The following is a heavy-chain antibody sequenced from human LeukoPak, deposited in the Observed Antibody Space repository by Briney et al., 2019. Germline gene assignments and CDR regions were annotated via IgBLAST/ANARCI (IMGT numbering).Heavy chain of an antibody. CDR1: GFTFSSYW. J-gene: IGHJ4*02. CDR3: ARRRAVAFDY. CDR2: INQDGSEK. V-gene: IGHV3-7*01. Sequence: GGSLRLSCAGYGFTFSSYWTSWVRQAPGKGLEWVANINQDGSEKYYVDSVKGRFTISRDNAKNSLYLQMNSLRVKDTAVYYCARRRAVAFDYWGQGTLVTVSS. D-gene: IGHD6-19*01.